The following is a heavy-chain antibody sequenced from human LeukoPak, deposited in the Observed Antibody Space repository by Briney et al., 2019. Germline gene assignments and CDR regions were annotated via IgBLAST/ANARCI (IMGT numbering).Heavy chain of an antibody. CDR1: GFTFSNYG. CDR2: ISGGSGST. J-gene: IGHJ6*02. V-gene: IGHV3-23*01. D-gene: IGHD3-10*01. CDR3: ANDVLLWFGELSPYYYGMDV. Sequence: GGSLRLSCEASGFTFSNYGMSWVRQAPGKGLEWVSSISGGSGSTYYADSVNGRFTISRDNSKNTLYLQMNSLRAEDTAVYYCANDVLLWFGELSPYYYGMDVWGQGTTVTVSS.